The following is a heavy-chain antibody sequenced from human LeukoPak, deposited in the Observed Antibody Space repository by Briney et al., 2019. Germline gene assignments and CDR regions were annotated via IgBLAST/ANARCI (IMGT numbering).Heavy chain of an antibody. Sequence: SETLSLTCSVSGDSISIYYWNWIRQPPGKGLEWIGYIDHTGSTNYNPSLKSRVTISVDTSKNQFSLKLSSVTAADTAVYYCARVTGYRIEDYFDYWGQGTLVTVSS. D-gene: IGHD6-13*01. V-gene: IGHV4-59*12. CDR3: ARVTGYRIEDYFDY. J-gene: IGHJ4*02. CDR1: GDSISIYY. CDR2: IDHTGST.